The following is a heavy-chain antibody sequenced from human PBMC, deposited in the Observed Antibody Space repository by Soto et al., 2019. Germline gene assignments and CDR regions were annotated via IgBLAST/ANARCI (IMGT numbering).Heavy chain of an antibody. Sequence: SDTLSLTCTVSGGSISSSSYYWGWIRQPPGKGLEWIGSIYYRGSTYYIPSLKSRVTISVDTSKNQFSLKLSSVTAADTAVYYCGRHVGIGNWFDPWGQGTLATVSS. CDR1: GGSISSSSYY. V-gene: IGHV4-39*01. J-gene: IGHJ5*02. D-gene: IGHD2-15*01. CDR3: GRHVGIGNWFDP. CDR2: IYYRGST.